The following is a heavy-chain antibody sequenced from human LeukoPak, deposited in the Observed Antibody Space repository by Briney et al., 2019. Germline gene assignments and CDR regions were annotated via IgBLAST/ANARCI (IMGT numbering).Heavy chain of an antibody. Sequence: GGSLRLSCAASGFTFSSYSMNWVRQAPGKGLEWVSSISSSSYIYYADSVKGRFTISRDNAKNSLYLQMNSLRAEDTAVYYCARTELTGAQIVYYYYYMDVWGKGTTVTVSS. CDR1: GFTFSSYS. CDR2: ISSSSYI. J-gene: IGHJ6*03. D-gene: IGHD1-14*01. CDR3: ARTELTGAQIVYYYYYMDV. V-gene: IGHV3-21*01.